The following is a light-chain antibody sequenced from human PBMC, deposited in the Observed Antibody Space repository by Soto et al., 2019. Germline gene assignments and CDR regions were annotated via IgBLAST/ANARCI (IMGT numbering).Light chain of an antibody. CDR1: SSNIGSNT. Sequence: QSVLTQPPSASGTPGQRVTISCSGSSSNIGSNTVNWYQQLPGTAPKLLIYSNNQRPSGVPDRFSGSNSGTSASLAISGLQSEDEADYYCAAWDDSLNGANYVFGTGTKLTVL. CDR2: SNN. V-gene: IGLV1-44*01. CDR3: AAWDDSLNGANYV. J-gene: IGLJ1*01.